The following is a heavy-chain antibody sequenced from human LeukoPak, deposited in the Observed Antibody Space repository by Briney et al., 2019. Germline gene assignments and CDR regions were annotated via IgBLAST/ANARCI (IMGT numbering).Heavy chain of an antibody. CDR1: GYTFTSYD. CDR3: ARVHGLMVRGVISYDGMDV. CDR2: MNPNSGNT. J-gene: IGHJ6*02. D-gene: IGHD3-10*01. V-gene: IGHV1-8*01. Sequence: GASVKVSCKASGYTFTSYDINWVRQATGQGLEWMGWMNPNSGNTGYAQKFQGRVTMTRNTSISTAYMELSSLRSEDTAVYYCARVHGLMVRGVISYDGMDVWGQGTTVTVSS.